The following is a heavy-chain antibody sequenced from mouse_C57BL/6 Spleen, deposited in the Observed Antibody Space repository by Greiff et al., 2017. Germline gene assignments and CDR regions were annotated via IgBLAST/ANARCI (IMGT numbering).Heavy chain of an antibody. CDR1: GYTFTSYW. Sequence: VQLHQPGAELVKPGASVKLSCKASGYTFTSYWMQWVKQRPGQGLEWIGEIDPSDGYTNYNQKFKGKATLTVDTSSSTAYMQLSSLTSEDSAVYYCARRASTVEVAYWGQGTLVTVSA. D-gene: IGHD1-1*01. CDR3: ARRASTVEVAY. CDR2: IDPSDGYT. J-gene: IGHJ3*01. V-gene: IGHV1-50*01.